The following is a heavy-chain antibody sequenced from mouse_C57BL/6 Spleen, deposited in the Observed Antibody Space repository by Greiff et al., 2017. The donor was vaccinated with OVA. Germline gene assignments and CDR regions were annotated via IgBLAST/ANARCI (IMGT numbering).Heavy chain of an antibody. CDR2: INPGSGGT. CDR3: ARNRGDAMAY. V-gene: IGHV1-54*01. CDR1: GYAFTNYL. Sequence: VQLQQSGAELVRPGTSVKVSCKASGYAFTNYLIEWVKQRPGQGLEWIGVINPGSGGTNYNEKFKGKATLTADKSSRTAYMQLSSLTSEDSAVYFCARNRGDAMAYWGQGTSVTVSS. J-gene: IGHJ4*01.